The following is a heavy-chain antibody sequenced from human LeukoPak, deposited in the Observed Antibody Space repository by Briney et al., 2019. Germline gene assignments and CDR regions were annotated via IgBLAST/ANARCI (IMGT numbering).Heavy chain of an antibody. CDR3: AKLSMVRGGKGDY. D-gene: IGHD3-10*01. V-gene: IGHV3-23*01. CDR2: ISGSGGDT. Sequence: QPGGSLRLSCAASGFTFSIYAMSWIRQAPGKGLEWVSGISGSGGDTYYADSVKGRFTISRDNSRNTPYLQMNSLRAEDTAVYYCAKLSMVRGGKGDYWGQGTLVTVSS. J-gene: IGHJ4*02. CDR1: GFTFSIYA.